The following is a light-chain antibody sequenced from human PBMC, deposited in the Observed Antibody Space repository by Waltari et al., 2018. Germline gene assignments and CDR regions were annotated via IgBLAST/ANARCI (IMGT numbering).Light chain of an antibody. CDR3: QQYYSTPPT. Sequence: DIVMTQSPDSLAVSLGERATINCKSSQSVLYSSNNKNYLAWYQQKPGQPPKLLLCWGSIGESGVPDRFSGSGSGTDFTLTISSLQAEDVAVYYCQQYYSTPPTFGQGTKVEIK. J-gene: IGKJ1*01. CDR1: QSVLYSSNNKNY. CDR2: WGS. V-gene: IGKV4-1*01.